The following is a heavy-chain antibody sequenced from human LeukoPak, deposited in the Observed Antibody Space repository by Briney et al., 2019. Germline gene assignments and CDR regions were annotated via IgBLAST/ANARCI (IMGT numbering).Heavy chain of an antibody. D-gene: IGHD4-11*01. CDR1: GFIFSNYW. V-gene: IGHV3-20*04. CDR2: INWNGGST. CDR3: ARDLTHSNYPSYYFDY. Sequence: GGSLRLSCAASGFIFSNYWMSWVRQAPGKGLEWVSGINWNGGSTGYADSVKGRFTISRDNAKNSLYLQMNSLRAEDTALYYCARDLTHSNYPSYYFDYWGQGTLVTVSS. J-gene: IGHJ4*02.